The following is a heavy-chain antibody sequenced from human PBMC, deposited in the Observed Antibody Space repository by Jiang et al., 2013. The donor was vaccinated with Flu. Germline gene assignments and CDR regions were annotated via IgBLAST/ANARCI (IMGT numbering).Heavy chain of an antibody. J-gene: IGHJ6*02. Sequence: VEVWGRAVGPASGGPVRLSCAASGFTFSSYGMHWVRQAPGKGLEWVAVIWYDGSNKYYADSAKGRFTISRDNSKNTLYLQMNSLRAEDTAVYYCARDRVSYGYVWDYYYGMDVWGQGTTVTVSS. CDR3: ARDRVSYGYVWDYYYGMDV. D-gene: IGHD5-18*01. CDR2: IWYDGSNK. CDR1: GFTFSSYG. V-gene: IGHV3-33*01.